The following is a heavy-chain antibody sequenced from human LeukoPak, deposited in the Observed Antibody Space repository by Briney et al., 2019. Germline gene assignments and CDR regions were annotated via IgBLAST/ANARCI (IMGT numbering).Heavy chain of an antibody. CDR3: ARQSMATNTAAAFDI. CDR2: INPNSGGT. Sequence: ASVKVSCKASGYTFTCYYTHWVGQAPGQGLEWMGWINPNSGGTNYAQKFQGRVTMTRETSIRTAYMEVSRLRSDATAVYYCARQSMATNTAAAFDIWGQGTMVTVSS. V-gene: IGHV1-2*02. D-gene: IGHD5-24*01. CDR1: GYTFTCYY. J-gene: IGHJ3*02.